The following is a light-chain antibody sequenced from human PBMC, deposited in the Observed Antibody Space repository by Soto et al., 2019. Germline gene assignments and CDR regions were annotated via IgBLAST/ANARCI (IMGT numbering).Light chain of an antibody. Sequence: DIQMTQSPSSLSASVGDRVTITCRASQSISSYLNWYQQKPGKAPKLLIYAASSLQSGVTSRFSGSGSVTDFTLTISSLQPEDFATYYYQPSYSTPPTFGQGTKVEIK. J-gene: IGKJ1*01. CDR2: AAS. V-gene: IGKV1-39*01. CDR1: QSISSY. CDR3: QPSYSTPPT.